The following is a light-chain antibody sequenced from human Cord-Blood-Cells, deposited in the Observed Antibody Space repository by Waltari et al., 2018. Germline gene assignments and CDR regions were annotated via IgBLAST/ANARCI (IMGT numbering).Light chain of an antibody. J-gene: IGLJ3*02. CDR3: AAWDDSLNGWV. CDR1: RSNIGSNT. Sequence: QSVLTQPPSASGTPGQGVTISFSGSRSNIGSNTVNCYQQLPGTAPKLLIYSNNQRPSGVPDRFSGSKSGTSASLAISGLQSEDEADYYCAAWDDSLNGWVFGGGTKLTVL. V-gene: IGLV1-44*01. CDR2: SNN.